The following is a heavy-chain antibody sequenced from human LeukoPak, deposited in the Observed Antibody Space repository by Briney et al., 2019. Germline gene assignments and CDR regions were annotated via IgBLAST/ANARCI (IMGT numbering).Heavy chain of an antibody. V-gene: IGHV4-34*01. CDR2: INHGGST. CDR3: ARGGVILDY. Sequence: ASETLSLTCAVYGGSFTAYYWTWFRQAPGKGLEWIGEINHGGSTNYNPSLKSRVAMSVDTSKNQFSLKLSSVTAADTAVYYCARGGVILDYWGQGTLVTVSS. CDR1: GGSFTAYY. D-gene: IGHD2-21*01. J-gene: IGHJ4*02.